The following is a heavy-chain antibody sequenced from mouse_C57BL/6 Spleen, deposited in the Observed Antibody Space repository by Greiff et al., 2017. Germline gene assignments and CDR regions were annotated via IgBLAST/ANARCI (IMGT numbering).Heavy chain of an antibody. CDR3: ARRNYYGSSKGAMDY. V-gene: IGHV1-52*01. CDR2: IDPSDSET. CDR1: GYTFTSYW. J-gene: IGHJ4*01. Sequence: VQLQQPGAELVRPGSSVKLSCKASGYTFTSYWMHWVKQRPIQGLEWIGNIDPSDSETHYNQKFKDKDTLTVDKSSSTAYMQLSSLTSEDSAVYDCARRNYYGSSKGAMDYWGQGTSVTVSS. D-gene: IGHD1-1*01.